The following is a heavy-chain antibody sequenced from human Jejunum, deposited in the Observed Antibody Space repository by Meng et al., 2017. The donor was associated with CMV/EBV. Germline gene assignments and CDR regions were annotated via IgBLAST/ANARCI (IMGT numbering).Heavy chain of an antibody. V-gene: IGHV4-34*01. CDR1: GASFGGYY. CDR3: GRRVVPAAIGY. D-gene: IGHD2-2*01. Sequence: SLNCAVYGASFGGYYWTWVRQPPGKGLEWIGEINHIGSTKYNPSLNSRVTISLDTAKNQFFLKLSSVTAADTAIYYCGRRVVPAAIGYWGPGSLVTVSS. J-gene: IGHJ4*02. CDR2: INHIGST.